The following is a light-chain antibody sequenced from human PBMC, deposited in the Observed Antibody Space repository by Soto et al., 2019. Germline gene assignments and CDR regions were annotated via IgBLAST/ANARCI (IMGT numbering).Light chain of an antibody. CDR3: RQYNTYPWT. Sequence: DTQMTQSPSSLSASVGDRVTISCRASQTVSQWLAWYQQKGGKAPKLVIYDASRLQSGVPSRFSGGGSATEFTLTISSLQTDDFATYYCRQYNTYPWTFGQGTKVDIK. CDR2: DAS. J-gene: IGKJ1*01. CDR1: QTVSQW. V-gene: IGKV1-5*01.